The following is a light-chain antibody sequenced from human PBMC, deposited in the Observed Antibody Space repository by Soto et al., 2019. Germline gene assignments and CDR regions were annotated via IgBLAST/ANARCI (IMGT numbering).Light chain of an antibody. CDR1: QRIRSW. CDR2: DAS. CDR3: QQYNSYLFT. V-gene: IGKV1-5*01. J-gene: IGKJ3*01. Sequence: DIQMAQSPLTVSASVGDRVTLTCRASQRIRSWVAWYQQKPGRAPKLLVHDASLLEGGVPPRFSGTGSGSEFTLTISSLQPDDSATYYCQQYNSYLFTFGPGIKVDIK.